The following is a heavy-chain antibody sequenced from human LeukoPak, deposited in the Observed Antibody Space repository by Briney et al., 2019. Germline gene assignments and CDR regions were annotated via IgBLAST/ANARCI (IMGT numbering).Heavy chain of an antibody. CDR2: ISYDGSNK. CDR3: AKTLWFGELLGGVPYYFDY. CDR1: GFTFSNYA. Sequence: PGGSLRLSCAASGFTFSNYAMHWVRQAPGKGLEWVAVISYDGSNKYYADSVKGRFTISRDNSKNTLYLQMNSLRAEDTAVYYCAKTLWFGELLGGVPYYFDYWGQGTLVTVSS. J-gene: IGHJ4*02. D-gene: IGHD3-10*01. V-gene: IGHV3-30-3*01.